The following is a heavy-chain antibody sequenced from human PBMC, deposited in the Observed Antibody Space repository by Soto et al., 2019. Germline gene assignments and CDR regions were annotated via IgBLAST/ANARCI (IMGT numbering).Heavy chain of an antibody. V-gene: IGHV3-74*01. J-gene: IGHJ4*02. CDR1: GFTFSRSW. CDR2: INSDGSST. CDR3: XXXXXXXXXXVDD. Sequence: EVQLVESGGGLVQPGGSLRLSCAASGFTFSRSWMHWVRQAPGKGLVWVSRINSDGSSTNYADSVKGRFNIYRDNAKNTLFLQMNSLRVEXXAXXXXXXXXXXXXXXVDDWGQGTLVTVSS.